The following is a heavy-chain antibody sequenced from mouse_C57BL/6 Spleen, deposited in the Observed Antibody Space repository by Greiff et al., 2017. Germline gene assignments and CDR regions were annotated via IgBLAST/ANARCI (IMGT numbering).Heavy chain of an antibody. CDR3: ARERGGYDGGDAKDY. CDR1: GYAFSSSW. CDR2: IYPGDGDT. D-gene: IGHD2-2*01. V-gene: IGHV1-82*01. J-gene: IGHJ4*01. Sequence: QVQLKQSGPELVKPGASVKISCKASGYAFSSSWMNWVKQRPGKGLEWIGRIYPGDGDTNYNGKFKGKATLTADKSSSTAYMQLSSLTSEDSAVXFCARERGGYDGGDAKDYWGQGTSVTVSS.